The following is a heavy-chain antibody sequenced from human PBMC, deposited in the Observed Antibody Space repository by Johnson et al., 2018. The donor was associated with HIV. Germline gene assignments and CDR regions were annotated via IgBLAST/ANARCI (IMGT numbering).Heavy chain of an antibody. CDR3: TTGSSGSNAFDI. V-gene: IGHV3-15*01. Sequence: VLLVESGGGLVQPGGSLRLSCAASGFTFSNAWMSWVRQAPGKGLEWVGHIKSKTAGGTTDYAAPVKGRFTISRDDSKNTLYLQMNSLKTEDTAVYYCTTGSSGSNAFDIWGQGTMVTVSS. J-gene: IGHJ3*02. CDR1: GFTFSNAW. D-gene: IGHD3-22*01. CDR2: IKSKTAGGTT.